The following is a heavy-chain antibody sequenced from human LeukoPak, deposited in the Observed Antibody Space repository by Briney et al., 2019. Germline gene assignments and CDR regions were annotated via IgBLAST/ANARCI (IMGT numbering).Heavy chain of an antibody. CDR3: AGDEREVLIGRSQFYP. J-gene: IGHJ5*02. D-gene: IGHD3-16*02. V-gene: IGHV1-46*01. CDR1: GFSFTSYY. CDR2: INLRNGGT. Sequence: SSETVSCRASGFSFTSYYMQWVRQAPRQGLEGMGMINLRNGGTRYAQQFQGRLTMTRDQSTSTVYLELSSLRSDVTALVFRAGDEREVLIGRSQFYPWGQGTLVNVSS.